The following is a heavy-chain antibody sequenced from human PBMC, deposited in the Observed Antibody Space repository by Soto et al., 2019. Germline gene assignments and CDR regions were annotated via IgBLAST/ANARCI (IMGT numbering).Heavy chain of an antibody. Sequence: GGSLRLSCAASGFTFSSYGMHWVRQAPGKGLEWVAVISYDGSNKYYADSVKGRFTISRDNSKNTLYLQMDSLRAEDTAVYYCAKDAVTTYYYYMDVWGKGTTVTVSS. V-gene: IGHV3-30*18. CDR3: AKDAVTTYYYYMDV. CDR1: GFTFSSYG. CDR2: ISYDGSNK. D-gene: IGHD4-17*01. J-gene: IGHJ6*03.